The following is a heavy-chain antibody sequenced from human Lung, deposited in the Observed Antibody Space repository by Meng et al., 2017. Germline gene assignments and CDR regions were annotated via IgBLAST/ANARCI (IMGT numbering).Heavy chain of an antibody. J-gene: IGHJ4*02. CDR3: ARGPTTMAHDFDY. V-gene: IGHV4-34*01. D-gene: IGHD4-11*01. CDR1: GGAFSDYY. Sequence: VQRQQCGEGLLKPSGTLSLTCFVSGGAFSDYYWSWILQPPGKGLECMGEINHSGSTNYNPSLESRATISVDTSQNNLSLKLSSVTAADSAVYYCARGPTTMAHDFDYWGQGTLVTVSS. CDR2: INHSGST.